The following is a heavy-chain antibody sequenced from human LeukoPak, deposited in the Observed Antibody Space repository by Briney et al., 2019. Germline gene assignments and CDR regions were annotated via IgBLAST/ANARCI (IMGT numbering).Heavy chain of an antibody. CDR1: GFTVSSNY. CDR2: IYSGGST. J-gene: IGHJ4*02. D-gene: IGHD4-17*01. V-gene: IGHV3-66*02. Sequence: PGGSLRLSCAASGFTVSSNYMSWVRQAPGKGLEWVSVIYSGGSTYYADSVKGRFTISRDNSRSTLYLQMNSLRAEDTAVYYCATGTYGDYLDYWGQGTLVTVSS. CDR3: ATGTYGDYLDY.